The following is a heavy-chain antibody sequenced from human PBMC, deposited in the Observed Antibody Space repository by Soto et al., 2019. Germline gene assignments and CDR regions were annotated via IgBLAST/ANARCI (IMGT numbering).Heavy chain of an antibody. CDR1: GCTFTRYS. J-gene: IGHJ4*02. V-gene: IGHV3-21*01. Sequence: GSLRLSCAASGCTFTRYSMNWVRQAPGKGLEWVSSISSTTNYIYYADSMKGRFTVSRDNAKNSVYLEMNSLSAEDTAVYYCARESEDLTSNFDYWGQGTLVTVSS. CDR3: ARESEDLTSNFDY. CDR2: ISSTTNYI.